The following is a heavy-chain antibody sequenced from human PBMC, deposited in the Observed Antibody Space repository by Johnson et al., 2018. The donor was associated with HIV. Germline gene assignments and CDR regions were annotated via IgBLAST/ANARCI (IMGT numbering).Heavy chain of an antibody. D-gene: IGHD6-19*01. V-gene: IGHV3-30-3*01. CDR1: AFTFRSYS. CDR2: ISYDGSNK. J-gene: IGHJ3*02. Sequence: QVQLVESGGGVVQPGRSLILSCAASAFTFRSYSMHWVRQAPGEGLEWVAVISYDGSNKYYAASVKGRFTISRDNSKNTLYLQMNSLRAEDTAVYYCARVQWLILDAFDIWGQGTMVTVSS. CDR3: ARVQWLILDAFDI.